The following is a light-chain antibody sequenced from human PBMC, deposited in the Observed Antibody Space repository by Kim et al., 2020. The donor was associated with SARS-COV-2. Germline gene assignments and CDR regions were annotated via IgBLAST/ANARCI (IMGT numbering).Light chain of an antibody. CDR3: LQDHNYPLT. Sequence: AIQMTQSPSSLSASVGDRVTITCRASQGIRNDLGWYQQKPGKAPKLLIYATSSLQSGVPSRFSGSGSGTDFTLTINSLQPEDFATYYCLQDHNYPLTFGQGTKLEI. CDR2: ATS. CDR1: QGIRND. J-gene: IGKJ2*01. V-gene: IGKV1-6*01.